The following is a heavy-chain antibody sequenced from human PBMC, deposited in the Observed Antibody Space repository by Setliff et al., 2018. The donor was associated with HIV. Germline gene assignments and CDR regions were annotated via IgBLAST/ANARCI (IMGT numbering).Heavy chain of an antibody. Sequence: PSETLSLTCAVSDGSISSSNWWRWVRQPPGKGLEWIGEIFHTQNPNYSPSLKSRVTISVNKSRNQFSLRLTSVTAADTAVYYCARGANFWSGYDSWGQGTLVTVPQ. V-gene: IGHV4-4*02. J-gene: IGHJ4*02. CDR1: DGSISSSNW. D-gene: IGHD3-3*01. CDR3: ARGANFWSGYDS. CDR2: IFHTQNP.